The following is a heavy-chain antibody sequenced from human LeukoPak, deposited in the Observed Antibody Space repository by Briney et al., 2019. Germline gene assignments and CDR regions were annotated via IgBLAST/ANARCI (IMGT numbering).Heavy chain of an antibody. V-gene: IGHV4-39*07. CDR3: ARALVYCSGGSCYSVEAFDI. CDR1: GGSISSSGYY. J-gene: IGHJ3*02. CDR2: IYHSGST. D-gene: IGHD2-15*01. Sequence: SETLSLTCTVSGGSISSSGYYWGWIRQPPGKGLEWIGSIYHSGSTYYNPSLKSRVTISVDTSKNQFSLKLSSVTAADTAVYYCARALVYCSGGSCYSVEAFDIWGQGTMVTVSS.